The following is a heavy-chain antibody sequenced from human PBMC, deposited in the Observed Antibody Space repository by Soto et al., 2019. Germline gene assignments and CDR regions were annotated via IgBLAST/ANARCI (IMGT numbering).Heavy chain of an antibody. CDR3: AREAVRNFDS. J-gene: IGHJ4*02. V-gene: IGHV4-30-2*01. Sequence: QLQLQESGSGLVKPSQTLSLTCAVSGGSISSGGSSWTWIRQPPGKGLEWMGYIYPSGSTSYNPSLKTRVTTSLDRSKSLCSLRLSSVTAADTGVYNCAREAVRNFDSWGQGTLVTVSS. CDR1: GGSISSGGSS. CDR2: IYPSGST.